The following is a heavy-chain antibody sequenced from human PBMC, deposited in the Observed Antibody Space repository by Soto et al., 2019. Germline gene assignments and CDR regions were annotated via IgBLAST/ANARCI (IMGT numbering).Heavy chain of an antibody. CDR2: IYYSGST. Sequence: TLRVTYTVSGGSISSGGYYWSWIRQHPGKGLEWIGYIYYSGSTYYNPSLKSRVTISVDTSKNQFSLKLSSVTAADTAVYYCARGGSGSYRVADAFDIWGQGTMVT. V-gene: IGHV4-31*03. CDR3: ARGGSGSYRVADAFDI. D-gene: IGHD1-26*01. J-gene: IGHJ3*02. CDR1: GGSISSGGYY.